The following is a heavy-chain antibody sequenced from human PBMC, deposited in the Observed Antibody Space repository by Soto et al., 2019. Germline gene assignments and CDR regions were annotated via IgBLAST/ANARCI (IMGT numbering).Heavy chain of an antibody. CDR1: GFSLSTSGVG. CDR3: AHRQTYCGGDCYSGFDY. J-gene: IGHJ4*02. D-gene: IGHD2-21*02. V-gene: IGHV2-5*02. Sequence: QITLKESGPTLVKPTQTLTLTCTFSGFSLSTSGVGVGWSRQTPGKALEWLALIYWDDDKRYIPSLKSRLTINKDTSKNQVVLTMTNMDPVDTATYYCAHRQTYCGGDCYSGFDYWGQGTLVTVSS. CDR2: IYWDDDK.